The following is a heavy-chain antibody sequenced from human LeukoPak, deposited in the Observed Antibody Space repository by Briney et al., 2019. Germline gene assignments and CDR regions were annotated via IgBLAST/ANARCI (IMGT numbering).Heavy chain of an antibody. D-gene: IGHD1-1*01. V-gene: IGHV4-59*01. J-gene: IGHJ4*02. Sequence: SETLSLTRTVSGGSISGFYWTWLRQPPGKGLEYIGYIYYSGSTNHNPSLKSRVTISVDTSKNQFSLKLSSVTAADTAVYYCARGRYTFDYWGQGTLVTVSS. CDR3: ARGRYTFDY. CDR2: IYYSGST. CDR1: GGSISGFY.